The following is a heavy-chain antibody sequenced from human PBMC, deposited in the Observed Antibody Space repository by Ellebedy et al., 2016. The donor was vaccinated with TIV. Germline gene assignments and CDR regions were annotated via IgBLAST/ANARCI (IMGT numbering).Heavy chain of an antibody. CDR2: IIPIFGTA. J-gene: IGHJ4*02. CDR3: ASRVAQRYGLHS. CDR1: GGTFTPYA. V-gene: IGHV1-69*13. Sequence: AASVKVSCKASGGTFTPYAIRWARQPPGQGLEWMCYIIPIFGTANYAQKFQGRVTITADESTSTVYMELSSLRSEDTAVYYCASRVAQRYGLHSWGQGTLVTVSS. D-gene: IGHD2-15*01.